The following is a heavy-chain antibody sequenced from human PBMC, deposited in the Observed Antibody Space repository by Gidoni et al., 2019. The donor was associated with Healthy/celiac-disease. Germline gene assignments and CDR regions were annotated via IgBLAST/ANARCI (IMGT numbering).Heavy chain of an antibody. CDR3: ARVFDSSGYWFDP. J-gene: IGHJ5*02. V-gene: IGHV4-31*03. Sequence: QVQLQESGPGLVKPSQTLSLTCTVSGGSIRSGGYYWSWIRQHPGKGLEWIGYIYYSVSTYYNPSLKSRVTISVDTSKNQFSLKLSSVTAADTAVYYCARVFDSSGYWFDPWGQGTLVTVSS. D-gene: IGHD3-22*01. CDR2: IYYSVST. CDR1: GGSIRSGGYY.